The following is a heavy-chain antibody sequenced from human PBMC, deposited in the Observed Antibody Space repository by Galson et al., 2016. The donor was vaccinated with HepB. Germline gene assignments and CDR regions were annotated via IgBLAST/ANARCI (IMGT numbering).Heavy chain of an antibody. Sequence: SENLSLTCIVSDGSVNSSYCIWIRQPPGMGREWIGFTHYCGSTSYNHTLESRVTMSVDTSKTQFSLRLSSLTAADTAMYYCAGALPTVTDRPAWVFDKWGQGTLVTVSS. J-gene: IGHJ4*02. D-gene: IGHD2-21*02. CDR2: THYCGST. V-gene: IGHV4-59*02. CDR1: DGSVNSSY. CDR3: AGALPTVTDRPAWVFDK.